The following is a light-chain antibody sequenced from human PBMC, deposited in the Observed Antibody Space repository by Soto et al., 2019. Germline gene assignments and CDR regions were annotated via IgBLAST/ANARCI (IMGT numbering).Light chain of an antibody. V-gene: IGKV3-20*01. CDR2: GAS. J-gene: IGKJ1*01. CDR1: QSVSSSC. CDR3: QQYGSSPDRERWT. Sequence: EIVLTQSPGTLSLSPGERAILSCRASQSVSSSCLAWYQQKPGQAPRLLIYGASSRATGIPDRFSGSGSGTDFTLTISRLEPEDFAVYYCQQYGSSPDRERWTFGQGTKVEIK.